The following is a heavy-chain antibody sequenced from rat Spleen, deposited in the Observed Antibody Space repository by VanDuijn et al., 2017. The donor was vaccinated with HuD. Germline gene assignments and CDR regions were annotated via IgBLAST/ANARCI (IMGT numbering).Heavy chain of an antibody. Sequence: EVRLVESGGGLVQPGRSLKLSCAASGFTFSDYYMAWVRQAPTKGLEWIASITNTGNTPYYSQSVKGRFTISRDNAKSSLYLQMDSLRSEDTATYYCATEPGYNSYFDYWGQGVMVTVSS. V-gene: IGHV5-20*01. CDR2: ITNTGNTP. CDR3: ATEPGYNSYFDY. D-gene: IGHD1-4*01. J-gene: IGHJ2*01. CDR1: GFTFSDYY.